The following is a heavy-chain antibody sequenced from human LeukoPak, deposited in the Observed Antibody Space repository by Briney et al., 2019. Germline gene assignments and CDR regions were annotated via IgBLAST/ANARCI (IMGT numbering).Heavy chain of an antibody. CDR3: ARDRGSNNYFDQ. Sequence: GGSLRLSCAASGFTFSTYWMSWVRQAPGKGLEWVANIKQDGSEKYCVDSVKGRFTISRDNANSTLFLQMNSLRAEDTAVYYCARDRGSNNYFDQWGQGTLVTVSS. CDR1: GFTFSTYW. J-gene: IGHJ4*02. D-gene: IGHD2-2*01. CDR2: IKQDGSEK. V-gene: IGHV3-7*03.